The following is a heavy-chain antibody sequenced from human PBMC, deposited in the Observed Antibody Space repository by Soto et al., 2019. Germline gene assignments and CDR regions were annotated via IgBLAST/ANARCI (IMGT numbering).Heavy chain of an antibody. CDR1: GYTFTSYD. D-gene: IGHD6-6*01. V-gene: IGHV1-8*01. CDR2: MNPNSGNT. CDR3: ARVRQLVGYFYYYMDV. J-gene: IGHJ6*03. Sequence: ASVKVSCKASGYTFTSYDINWVRQATGQGLEWMGWMNPNSGNTGYTQKLQGRVTMTRNTSISTAYMELSGLRSDDTAVYYCARVRQLVGYFYYYMDVWGKGTTVTVSS.